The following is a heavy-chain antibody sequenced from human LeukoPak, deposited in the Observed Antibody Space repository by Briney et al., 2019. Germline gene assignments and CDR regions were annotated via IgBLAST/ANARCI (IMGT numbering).Heavy chain of an antibody. D-gene: IGHD3-16*01. Sequence: PGGSLRLSCAASGFTFSSYAMHWVRQAPGKGLEWVAVISYDGSNKYYADSVKGRFTISRDNSKNTLYLQMNSLRAEDTAVYYCASLIGGFQAFDYWGQGTLVTVSS. CDR3: ASLIGGFQAFDY. V-gene: IGHV3-30-3*01. CDR2: ISYDGSNK. J-gene: IGHJ4*02. CDR1: GFTFSSYA.